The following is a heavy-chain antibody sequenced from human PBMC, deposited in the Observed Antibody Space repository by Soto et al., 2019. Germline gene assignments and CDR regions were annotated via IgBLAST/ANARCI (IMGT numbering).Heavy chain of an antibody. CDR1: GFTFSSYW. CDR3: AREFVVVVAATPAGMDV. Sequence: LRLSCAASGFTFSSYWMSWVRQAPGKGLEWVANIKQDGSEKYYVDSVKGRFTISRDNAKNSLYLQMNSLRAEDTAVYYCAREFVVVVAATPAGMDVWGQGTTVTVS. D-gene: IGHD2-15*01. J-gene: IGHJ6*02. CDR2: IKQDGSEK. V-gene: IGHV3-7*03.